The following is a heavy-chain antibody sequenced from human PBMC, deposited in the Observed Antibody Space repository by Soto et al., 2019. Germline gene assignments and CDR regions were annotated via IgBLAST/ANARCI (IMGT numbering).Heavy chain of an antibody. J-gene: IGHJ5*02. Sequence: SETLSLTGTVSGYSISSGYHWAWIRQPPGKGMEWLGSVHYSGNTYYNPSLKSRLTISVDNSKNQFSLNLSSVTAADTAVYYCARQDRVVAEGRWFDPWGQGTLVTVS. CDR2: VHYSGNT. CDR1: GYSISSGYH. CDR3: ARQDRVVAEGRWFDP. D-gene: IGHD2-15*01. V-gene: IGHV4-38-2*02.